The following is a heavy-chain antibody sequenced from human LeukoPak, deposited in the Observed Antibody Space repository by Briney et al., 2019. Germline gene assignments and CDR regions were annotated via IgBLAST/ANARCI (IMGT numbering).Heavy chain of an antibody. Sequence: PSETLSLTCTVSGGSISSSSYYWGWIRQPPGKGLEWIGSIYYSGSTYYNPSLKSRVTISVDTSKNQFSLKLSSVTAADTAVYYCARIGMWVAAAGNYWGQGTLVTVSS. D-gene: IGHD6-13*01. CDR2: IYYSGST. V-gene: IGHV4-39*07. CDR3: ARIGMWVAAAGNY. CDR1: GGSISSSSYY. J-gene: IGHJ4*02.